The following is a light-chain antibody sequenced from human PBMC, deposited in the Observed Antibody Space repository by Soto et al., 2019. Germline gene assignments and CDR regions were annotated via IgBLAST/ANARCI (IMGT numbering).Light chain of an antibody. V-gene: IGKV1-9*01. J-gene: IGKJ5*01. Sequence: DIQLTQSPSFLSASVGDRVTITCRASQDVRSYLAWYQQKPGKPPKLLISTASTLQSGVPSRFSGSGFGTEFTLTISSLQPEDFALYYCQKLNVYPPITFGQGTRLEIK. CDR1: QDVRSY. CDR3: QKLNVYPPIT. CDR2: TAS.